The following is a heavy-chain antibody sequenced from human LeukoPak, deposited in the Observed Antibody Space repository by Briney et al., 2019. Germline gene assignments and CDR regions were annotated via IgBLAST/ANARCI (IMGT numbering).Heavy chain of an antibody. CDR1: GGSISSYY. J-gene: IGHJ6*02. CDR3: ARASSGSLRVRYYYGMDV. CDR2: IYYSGST. V-gene: IGHV4-59*08. D-gene: IGHD3-10*01. Sequence: SETLSLTCTVSGGSISSYYWSWIRQPPGKGLEWSGYIYYSGSTNYNPSLKSRVTISVDTSKNQFSLKLSSVTAADTAVYYCARASSGSLRVRYYYGMDVWGQGTTVTVSS.